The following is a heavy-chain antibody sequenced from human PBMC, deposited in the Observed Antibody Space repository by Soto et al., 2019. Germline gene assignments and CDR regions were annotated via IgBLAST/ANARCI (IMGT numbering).Heavy chain of an antibody. J-gene: IGHJ6*03. CDR1: GGSISSYY. CDR3: ARLIEADPITMVRGVIGYYYYYYYMDV. CDR2: IYYSGST. V-gene: IGHV4-59*12. Sequence: SETLSLTCTVSGGSISSYYWSWIRQPPGKGLEWIGYIYYSGSTNYNPSLKSRVTISVDTSKNQFSLRLSSVTAADTTVYYCARLIEADPITMVRGVIGYYYYYYYMDVWGKGTTVTVSS. D-gene: IGHD3-10*01.